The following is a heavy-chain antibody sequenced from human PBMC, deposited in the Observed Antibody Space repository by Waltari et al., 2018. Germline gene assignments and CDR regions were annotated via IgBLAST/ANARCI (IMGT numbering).Heavy chain of an antibody. D-gene: IGHD3-3*01. CDR1: GGSFSGYY. V-gene: IGHV4-34*01. J-gene: IGHJ3*02. CDR2: INHSGST. Sequence: QVQLQQWGAGLLKPSETLSLTCAVYGGSFSGYYWSWIRQPPGKGLEWIGEINHSGSTNYNPSLKSRVTISVDTSKNQFSLKLSSVTAADTAVYYCAKELAEVTIDAFDIWGQGTMVTVSS. CDR3: AKELAEVTIDAFDI.